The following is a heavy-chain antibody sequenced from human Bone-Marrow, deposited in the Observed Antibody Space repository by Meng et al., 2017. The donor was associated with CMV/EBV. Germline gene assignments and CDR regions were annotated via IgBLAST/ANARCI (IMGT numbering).Heavy chain of an antibody. J-gene: IGHJ3*02. Sequence: SDPLSPTCPVPGGPIITSTYSWGWIRQPPGKGLECIGRIFYSGSTYYNPSLTSRVTIFVDTSKNQFSLKLSSVTAADTGVYYCARHEGYDDAFDIWGQGTMVTVSS. CDR3: ARHEGYDDAFDI. D-gene: IGHD5-12*01. CDR1: GGPIITSTYS. V-gene: IGHV4-39*01. CDR2: IFYSGST.